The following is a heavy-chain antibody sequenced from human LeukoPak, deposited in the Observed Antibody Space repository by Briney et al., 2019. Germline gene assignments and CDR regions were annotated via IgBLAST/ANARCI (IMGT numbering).Heavy chain of an antibody. D-gene: IGHD3-10*01. CDR2: IYYSGST. CDR3: ARQGYYGSGSYYGWFDP. CDR1: GGSISSYY. V-gene: IGHV4-59*08. J-gene: IGHJ5*02. Sequence: SETLSLTCTVSGGSISSYYWSWIRQPPGKGLEWIGYIYYSGSTNYNPSLKSRVTISVDTSKNQFSLKLSSVTAADTAVYYCARQGYYGSGSYYGWFDPWGQRTLVTVSS.